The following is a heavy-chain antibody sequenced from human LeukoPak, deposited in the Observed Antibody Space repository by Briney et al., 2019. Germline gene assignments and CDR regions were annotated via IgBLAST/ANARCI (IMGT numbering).Heavy chain of an antibody. CDR2: MNPNTGYT. J-gene: IGHJ4*02. CDR1: GYTFTSYD. V-gene: IGHV1-8*01. CDR3: ARERRRDEY. Sequence: EASVKVSCKASGYTFTSYDINWVRQAAGQGLEWMGYMNPNTGYTGYAQKFHGRVTITRDTSISTAYMELSSLRSEDTAVYYCARERRRDEYWGQGTLVTVSS. D-gene: IGHD1-1*01.